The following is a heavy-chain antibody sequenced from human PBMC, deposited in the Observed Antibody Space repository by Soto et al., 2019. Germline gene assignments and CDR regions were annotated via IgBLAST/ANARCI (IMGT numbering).Heavy chain of an antibody. CDR3: AKDDYYDSSGYYHRVSGYGMDV. CDR2: IYPGDSDT. Sequence: PGESLKISCKGSGYSFTSYWIGWVRQMPGKGLEWMGIIYPGDSDTRYSPSFQGQVAISADKSISTAYLQMNSLRAEDTAVYYCAKDDYYDSSGYYHRVSGYGMDVWGQGTTVTVSS. D-gene: IGHD3-22*01. V-gene: IGHV5-51*01. CDR1: GYSFTSYW. J-gene: IGHJ6*02.